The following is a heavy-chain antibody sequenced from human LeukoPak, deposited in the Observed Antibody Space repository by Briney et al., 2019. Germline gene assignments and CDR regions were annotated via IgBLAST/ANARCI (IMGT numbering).Heavy chain of an antibody. CDR3: ARDGIVGATYYFDY. CDR1: GFTVGGNY. V-gene: IGHV3-66*01. J-gene: IGHJ4*02. CDR2: IYSGGTT. D-gene: IGHD1-26*01. Sequence: PGGSLRLSCVLSGFTVGGNYMSWVRQAPGGGLEWVSTIYSGGTTYYADAVKGRFIISRDNSKNTLFLQMNSLRAEDTAIYYCARDGIVGATYYFDYWGQGTLVTVSS.